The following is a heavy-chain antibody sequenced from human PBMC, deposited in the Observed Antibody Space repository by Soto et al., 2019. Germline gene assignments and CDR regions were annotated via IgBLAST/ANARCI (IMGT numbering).Heavy chain of an antibody. CDR3: ASSGGPEGDGFDP. V-gene: IGHV4-31*03. CDR2: VYYSGIT. CDR1: GASIRRRGYY. Sequence: QVLLQESGPRLVKPSQTLSLTCTVSGASIRRRGYYWSWIRHHPGEGLEWIGFVYYSGITDYNPSLKSRVSISADTSKNEFSLRLYSVTAADTAVYYCASSGGPEGDGFDPWGPGTLVTVSS. D-gene: IGHD3-16*01. J-gene: IGHJ5*02.